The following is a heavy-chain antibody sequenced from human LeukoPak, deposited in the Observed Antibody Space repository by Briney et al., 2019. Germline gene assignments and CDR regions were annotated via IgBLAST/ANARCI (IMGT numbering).Heavy chain of an antibody. D-gene: IGHD1-20*01. V-gene: IGHV1-2*02. J-gene: IGHJ6*02. CDR2: INPNSGGT. Sequence: ASVKVSCKASGYTFTGYYMHWVRQAPGQGLEWMGWINPNSGGTNYAQKFQGRVTMTRDTSISTGYMELSRLRSDDTAVYYCARAQGVTGALLDYYYGMDVWGQGTTVTVSS. CDR1: GYTFTGYY. CDR3: ARAQGVTGALLDYYYGMDV.